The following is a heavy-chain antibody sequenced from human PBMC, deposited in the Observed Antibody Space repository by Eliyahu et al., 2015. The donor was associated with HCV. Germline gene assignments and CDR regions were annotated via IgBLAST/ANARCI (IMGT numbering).Heavy chain of an antibody. Sequence: QVQLVESGGGVVQPGXSLRLSXAASGFPFSSYGMHWVRQAPGKGLEWVAVISYDGSNKYYADSVKGRFTISRDNSKNTLYLQMNSLRAEDTAVYYCAKEVGGYDTGYGMDVWGQGNTVTVSS. D-gene: IGHD5-12*01. J-gene: IGHJ6*02. CDR1: GFPFSSYG. CDR3: AKEVGGYDTGYGMDV. V-gene: IGHV3-30*18. CDR2: ISYDGSNK.